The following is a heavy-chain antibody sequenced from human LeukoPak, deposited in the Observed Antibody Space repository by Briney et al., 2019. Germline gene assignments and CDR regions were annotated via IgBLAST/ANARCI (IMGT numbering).Heavy chain of an antibody. V-gene: IGHV4-59*01. CDR1: GGSISSYY. CDR2: IYYSGST. D-gene: IGHD4-17*01. Sequence: SETLSLTCTVYGGSISSYYWSWIRQPPGKGLEWIGYIYYSGSTDYNPSLKSRVTISVDTSKNQFSLKLSSVTAADTAVYYCARVENDYGDYGAFDIWGQGTMVTVSS. J-gene: IGHJ3*02. CDR3: ARVENDYGDYGAFDI.